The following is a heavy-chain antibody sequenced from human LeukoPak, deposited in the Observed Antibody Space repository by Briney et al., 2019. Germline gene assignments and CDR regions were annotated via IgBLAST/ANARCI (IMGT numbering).Heavy chain of an antibody. CDR1: GGSISSGGYS. V-gene: IGHV4-30-2*01. Sequence: SETLSLTCAVSGGSISSGGYSWSWIRQPPGKGLEWIGYIYHSGSTYYNPSLKSRVTISVDRSKNQFSLRLSSVTAADTAVYYYARGSAYYDSSGYQAFDIWGQGTMVTVSS. CDR3: ARGSAYYDSSGYQAFDI. CDR2: IYHSGST. J-gene: IGHJ3*02. D-gene: IGHD3-22*01.